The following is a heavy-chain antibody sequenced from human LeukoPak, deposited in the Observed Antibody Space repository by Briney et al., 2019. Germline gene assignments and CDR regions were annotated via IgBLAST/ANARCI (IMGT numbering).Heavy chain of an antibody. CDR2: ISGDAVTS. Sequence: QSGGSLRLSCAASGFTFKNYAMNWVRQSPGQGLEWVSTISGDAVTSWYADSVKGRFTISRDNSKNTLYLQMNSLRAEDTAVYYCAKDSGWPFDYWGQGTLVTVSS. CDR3: AKDSGWPFDY. J-gene: IGHJ4*02. CDR1: GFTFKNYA. V-gene: IGHV3-23*01. D-gene: IGHD6-19*01.